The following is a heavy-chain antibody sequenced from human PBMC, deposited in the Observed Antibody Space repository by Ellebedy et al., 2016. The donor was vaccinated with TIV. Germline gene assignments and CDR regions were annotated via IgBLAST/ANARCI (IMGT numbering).Heavy chain of an antibody. CDR3: ARSVLDYFDY. J-gene: IGHJ4*02. V-gene: IGHV3-30*03. Sequence: GGSLRLSXAASGFTFSSYGMHWVRQAPGKGLEWVAVISYDGSNKYYADSVKGRFTISRDNSKNTLYLQMNSLRAEDTAVYYCARSVLDYFDYWGQGTLVTVSS. CDR1: GFTFSSYG. CDR2: ISYDGSNK.